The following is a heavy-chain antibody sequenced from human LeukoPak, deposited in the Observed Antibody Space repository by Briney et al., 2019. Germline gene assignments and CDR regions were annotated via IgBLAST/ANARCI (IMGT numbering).Heavy chain of an antibody. V-gene: IGHV3-33*03. CDR2: IWYDGSNK. Sequence: PGGSLRLSCAASGFTFSSYGMHWVRQAPGKGLEWVAVIWYDGSNKYYADSVKGRFTISRDNAKNSLYLQMNSLRAEDTAVYYCARRHDYSNYPDYWGQGTLVTVSS. CDR3: ARRHDYSNYPDY. D-gene: IGHD4-11*01. CDR1: GFTFSSYG. J-gene: IGHJ4*02.